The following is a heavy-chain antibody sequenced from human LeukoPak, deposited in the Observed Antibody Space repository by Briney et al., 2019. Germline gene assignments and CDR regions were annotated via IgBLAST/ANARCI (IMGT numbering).Heavy chain of an antibody. V-gene: IGHV3-53*01. D-gene: IGHD7-27*01. CDR1: GFDVSSNY. J-gene: IGHJ4*02. CDR2: IYGGGIT. Sequence: GGSLRLSCVAAGFDVSSNYLSWVRQAPGKGLEWVSVIYGGGITDYADSVKGRFTISRDDSKNTLYLQMNSLRAEDTAVYYCARRPPTNWGLDYWGQGTLVTVSS. CDR3: ARRPPTNWGLDY.